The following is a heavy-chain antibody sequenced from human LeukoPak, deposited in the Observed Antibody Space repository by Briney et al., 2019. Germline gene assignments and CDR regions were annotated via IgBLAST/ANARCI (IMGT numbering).Heavy chain of an antibody. J-gene: IGHJ4*02. CDR1: GYSFTSYW. V-gene: IGHV5-51*01. CDR2: IYPGDSDT. CDR3: ARQSTRFCGGDCYIVDY. Sequence: GESLKISCKGSGYSFTSYWIGWVSQMPGKGLEWMAIIYPGDSDTRYSPSFQGQVTISADKYISTAYLQWSSLKASDTAMYYCARQSTRFCGGDCYIVDYWGQGTLVTVSS. D-gene: IGHD2-21*02.